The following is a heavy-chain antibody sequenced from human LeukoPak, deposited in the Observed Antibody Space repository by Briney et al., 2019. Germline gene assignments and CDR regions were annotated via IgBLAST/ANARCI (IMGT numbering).Heavy chain of an antibody. CDR1: GYTFTGYY. CDR3: ARDPPTEGWDFDL. D-gene: IGHD2-21*02. V-gene: IGHV1-2*02. J-gene: IGHJ2*01. CDR2: INVNNGDT. Sequence: ASVKVSCKASGYTFTGYYMHWVRQGPGQGLEWMGWINVNNGDTRYAQKFQGRVTVTRDTSISTAYMEVSSLRSDDTAVYYCARDPPTEGWDFDLWGRGTLVTVSS.